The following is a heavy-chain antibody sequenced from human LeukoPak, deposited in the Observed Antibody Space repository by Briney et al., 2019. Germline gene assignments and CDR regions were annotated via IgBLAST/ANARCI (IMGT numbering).Heavy chain of an antibody. CDR1: GYTFTSYA. V-gene: IGHV1-3*01. CDR3: ARARGSIAVAVYYFDY. J-gene: IGHJ4*02. Sequence: ASVKVSCKASGYTFTSYAMHWVRQAPGQRLERMGWINAGNGNTKYSQKFQGRVTITRDTSASTAYMELSSLRSEDTAVYYCARARGSIAVAVYYFDYWGQGTLVTVSS. D-gene: IGHD6-19*01. CDR2: INAGNGNT.